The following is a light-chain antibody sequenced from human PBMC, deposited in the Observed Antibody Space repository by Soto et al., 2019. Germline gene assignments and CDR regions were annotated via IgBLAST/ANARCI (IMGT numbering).Light chain of an antibody. V-gene: IGKV1-39*01. CDR1: QSIRSY. CDR3: QQSYNTPFT. J-gene: IGKJ3*01. CDR2: DAS. Sequence: DIQVTQSPSSLSASVGDRVTITCRASQSIRSYLYWYQQKPGKAPKLLVYDASNLQGGVPSRFSGSGSGTDFALTISSLQPEDFATYFCQQSYNTPFTFGSGNKVDLK.